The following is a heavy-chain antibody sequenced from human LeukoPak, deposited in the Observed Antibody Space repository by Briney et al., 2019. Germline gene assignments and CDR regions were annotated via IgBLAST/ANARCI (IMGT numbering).Heavy chain of an antibody. J-gene: IGHJ6*02. CDR2: INPNSGGT. Sequence: GASVKVSCKASGYTFTGYYMHWVRQAPGQGLEWMGGINPNSGGTNYAQKFQGWVTMTRDTSISTAYMELSRLRSDDTAVYYCARGMGGYGFYYGMDVWGQGTTVTVSS. CDR3: ARGMGGYGFYYGMDV. CDR1: GYTFTGYY. V-gene: IGHV1-2*04. D-gene: IGHD3-22*01.